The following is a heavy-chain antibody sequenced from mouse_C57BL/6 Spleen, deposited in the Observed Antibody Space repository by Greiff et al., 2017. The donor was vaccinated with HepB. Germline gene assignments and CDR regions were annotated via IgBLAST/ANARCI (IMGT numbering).Heavy chain of an antibody. Sequence: EVKVVESGGGLVKPGGSLKLSCAASGFTFSSYAMSWVRQTPEKRLEWVATISDGGSYTYYPDNVKGRFTISRDNAKNNLYLQMSHLKSEDTAMYYCASDGLLLRSPFDYWGQGTTLTVSS. V-gene: IGHV5-4*03. CDR1: GFTFSSYA. CDR3: ASDGLLLRSPFDY. CDR2: ISDGGSYT. D-gene: IGHD1-1*01. J-gene: IGHJ2*01.